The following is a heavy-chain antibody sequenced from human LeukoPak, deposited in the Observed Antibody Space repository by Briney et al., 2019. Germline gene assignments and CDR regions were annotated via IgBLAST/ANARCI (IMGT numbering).Heavy chain of an antibody. V-gene: IGHV4-39*01. Sequence: RSSETLSLTCTVSGGSISSSSLYWGWIRQPPGKGLEWIGSMYYSGSTYYNPSRKSRVTISVDTSKNQFSLKLSSVTAADTAVYYCARRLGGYAFDIWGQGTMVTVSS. J-gene: IGHJ3*02. CDR3: ARRLGGYAFDI. CDR1: GGSISSSSLY. D-gene: IGHD2-15*01. CDR2: MYYSGST.